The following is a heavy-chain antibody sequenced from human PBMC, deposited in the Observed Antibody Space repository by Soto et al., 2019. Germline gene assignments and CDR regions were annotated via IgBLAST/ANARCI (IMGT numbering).Heavy chain of an antibody. V-gene: IGHV1-69*02. CDR1: GGTFSSYT. Sequence: QVQLVQSGAEVKKPGSSVKVSCKASGGTFSSYTISWVRQAPRQGLEWMGRIIPILGIANYAQKFQGRVTITADKSTSTAYMELSSLRSEDTAVYYCARGGNYYDSSGRYGMDVWGQGTTVTVSS. J-gene: IGHJ6*02. CDR3: ARGGNYYDSSGRYGMDV. CDR2: IIPILGIA. D-gene: IGHD3-22*01.